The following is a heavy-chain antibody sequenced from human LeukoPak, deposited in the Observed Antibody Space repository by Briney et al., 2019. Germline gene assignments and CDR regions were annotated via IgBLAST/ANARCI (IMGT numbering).Heavy chain of an antibody. CDR1: GFTFSSYW. Sequence: RGSLRLSCAASGFTFSSYWMHWVRQAPGKGLVWVSRINSDGSSTSYADSVEGRFTISRDNAKNTLYLQMNSLRAEDTAVYYCARESYCGGDCFKKPTTRWFDPWGQGTLVTVSS. V-gene: IGHV3-74*01. J-gene: IGHJ5*02. D-gene: IGHD2-21*02. CDR2: INSDGSST. CDR3: ARESYCGGDCFKKPTTRWFDP.